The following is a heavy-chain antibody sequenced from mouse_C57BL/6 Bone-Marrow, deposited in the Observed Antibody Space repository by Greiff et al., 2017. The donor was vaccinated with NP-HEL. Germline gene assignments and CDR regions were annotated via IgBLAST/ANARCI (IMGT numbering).Heavy chain of an antibody. CDR3: ASKCDFDY. J-gene: IGHJ2*01. CDR1: GYTFTGYY. Sequence: VQLQQSGPVLVKPGASVKMSCKASGYTFTGYYMNWVKQSHGKSLEWIGVINPYNGGTSYNQKFKGKATLTVDKSSSTAYMELNSLTSEYSAVYYGASKCDFDYWGQGTTLTVSA. CDR2: INPYNGGT. V-gene: IGHV1-19*01. D-gene: IGHD1-3*01.